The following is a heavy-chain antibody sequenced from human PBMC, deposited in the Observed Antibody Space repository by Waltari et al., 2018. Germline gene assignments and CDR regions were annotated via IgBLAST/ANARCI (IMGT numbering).Heavy chain of an antibody. V-gene: IGHV4-61*02. D-gene: IGHD1-7*01. CDR1: GGSISRGSYT. J-gene: IGHJ5*02. CDR3: ARDRDWNYGVGWFDP. Sequence: QVQVQVSGPGLVKPSQTLSGNCTTPGGSISRGSYTWSWIRQPAGKGLEWIGRIYTSGSTNYNPSLKSQVTISVDTSKTQFSLKLSSVTAADTAVYYCARDRDWNYGVGWFDPWGQGTLVTVSS. CDR2: IYTSGST.